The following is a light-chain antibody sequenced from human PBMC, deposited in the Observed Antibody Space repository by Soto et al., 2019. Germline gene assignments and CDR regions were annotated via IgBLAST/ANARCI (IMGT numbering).Light chain of an antibody. CDR1: QSISIW. CDR3: QQYSTYTPRT. CDR2: KAS. Sequence: DLQMTHSPSTLSASVGDRVTSTCRASQSISIWLAWYQQKPGKAPKILIYKASSLESGVPSRFSGSGSGTEFTLTISSLQPDDFATYYCQQYSTYTPRTFGQGTKVDIK. J-gene: IGKJ1*01. V-gene: IGKV1-5*03.